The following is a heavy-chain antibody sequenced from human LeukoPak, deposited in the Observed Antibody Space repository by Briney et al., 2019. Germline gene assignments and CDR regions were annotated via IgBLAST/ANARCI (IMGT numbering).Heavy chain of an antibody. Sequence: PGWSLRLSCAASGFTFSSYGMSWVRQAPGKGLEWVSAVSGSGGSAYYADSVKGRFTISRDNSKNTLYLQMNSMRAEDTAVYYCAKDSYYDYVWGSYRYTNQFDYWGQGTLVTVSS. V-gene: IGHV3-23*01. J-gene: IGHJ4*02. CDR2: VSGSGGSA. CDR1: GFTFSSYG. D-gene: IGHD3-16*02. CDR3: AKDSYYDYVWGSYRYTNQFDY.